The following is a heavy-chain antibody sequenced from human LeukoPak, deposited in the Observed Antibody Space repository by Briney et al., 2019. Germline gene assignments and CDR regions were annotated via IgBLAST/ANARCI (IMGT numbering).Heavy chain of an antibody. CDR2: IYYSGST. CDR1: GGSISSYY. Sequence: SETLSLTCTVSGGSISSYYWSWIRQPPGKGLEWIGYIYYSGSTNYNPSLKSRVTISVDTSKNQFSLKLSSVTAADTAVYYCAGERGHYYGSGSYLAPWGQGTLVTVSS. CDR3: AGERGHYYGSGSYLAP. J-gene: IGHJ5*02. V-gene: IGHV4-59*01. D-gene: IGHD3-10*01.